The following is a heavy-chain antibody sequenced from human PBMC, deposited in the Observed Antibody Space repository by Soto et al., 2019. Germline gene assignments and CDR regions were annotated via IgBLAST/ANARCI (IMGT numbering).Heavy chain of an antibody. V-gene: IGHV4-61*01. CDR1: GGSVSGGSYC. CDR3: ARVPLSTYFDL. CDR2: VYNSGST. J-gene: IGHJ2*01. Sequence: QVQLQESGPGLVKPSETLSLTCTVSGGSVSGGSYCWSWIRQPPGKGLECIGYVYNSGSTTYNPSLKSRVTISVDTSKIQFSMGLCSVTAADTAVYHCARVPLSTYFDLWGRGTLVTVST.